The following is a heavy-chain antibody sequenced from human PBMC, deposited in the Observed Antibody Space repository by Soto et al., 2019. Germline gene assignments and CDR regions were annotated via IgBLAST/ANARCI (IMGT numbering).Heavy chain of an antibody. CDR1: RFSFRDYF. CDR2: IGPYGNTI. Sequence: QVHLVESGGGMVKPGEPLRISCAASRFSFRDYFMSWIRQAPGKGLEWISYIGPYGNTIYYADSVKGRFVISRDDTTNSLFLQMDNRRADDTAVYYCARDDYTYGVSWGQGTLVTVSS. D-gene: IGHD3-16*01. V-gene: IGHV3-11*01. J-gene: IGHJ5*02. CDR3: ARDDYTYGVS.